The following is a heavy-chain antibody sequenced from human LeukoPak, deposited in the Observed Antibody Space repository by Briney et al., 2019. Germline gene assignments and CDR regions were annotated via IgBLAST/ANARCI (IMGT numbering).Heavy chain of an antibody. CDR3: ARDGKLGIHRPQLEY. V-gene: IGHV1-24*01. Sequence: GASVKVSCKVSGYTLTELSMHWVRQAPGKGLEWMGGFDPEDGETIYAQKFQGRVTMTEDTSTDTAYMELSSLRSEDTAVYYCARDGKLGIHRPQLEYWGQGTLVTVSS. D-gene: IGHD7-27*01. CDR2: FDPEDGET. CDR1: GYTLTELS. J-gene: IGHJ4*02.